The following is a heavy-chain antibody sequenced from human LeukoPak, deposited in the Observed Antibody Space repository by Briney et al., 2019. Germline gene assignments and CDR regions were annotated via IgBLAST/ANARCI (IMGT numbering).Heavy chain of an antibody. J-gene: IGHJ6*02. V-gene: IGHV3-64*01. CDR1: GFTFSSYA. Sequence: GGSLRLSCAASGFTFSSYAMHWVRQAPGKGLEYVSAISSNGGSTYYANSVKGRFTISRDNSKNTLYLQMGSLRAEDMAVYYCARGDCSSTSCYGSDYDYYGMDVWGQGTTVTVSS. CDR3: ARGDCSSTSCYGSDYDYYGMDV. D-gene: IGHD2-2*01. CDR2: ISSNGGST.